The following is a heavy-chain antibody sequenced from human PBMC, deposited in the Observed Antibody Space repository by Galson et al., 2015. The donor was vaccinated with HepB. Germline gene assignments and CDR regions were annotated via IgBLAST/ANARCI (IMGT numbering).Heavy chain of an antibody. D-gene: IGHD2-2*01. CDR1: GGSFSSHY. V-gene: IGHV4-59*08. CDR3: ARQQYRSTTSRTNYFLDV. Sequence: SETLSLTCKVSGGSFSSHYWNWIRQPPGKGLEWIGHIYDSGSTNYNPSLKSRVTLSVDTSKNQFSLKLSSVTAADTAVYYCARQQYRSTTSRTNYFLDVWGKGTPVTVSS. CDR2: IYDSGST. J-gene: IGHJ6*03.